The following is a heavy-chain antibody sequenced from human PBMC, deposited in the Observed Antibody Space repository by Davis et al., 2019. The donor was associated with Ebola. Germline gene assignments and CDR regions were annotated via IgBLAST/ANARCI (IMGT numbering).Heavy chain of an antibody. CDR2: INHSGST. CDR3: ASIDTAMVEDYYGMDV. Sequence: PSETLSLTCTVSGGSVSSGSYYWSWIRQPPGKGLEWIGEINHSGSTNYNPSLKSRVTISVDTSKNQFSLKLSSVTAADTAVYYCASIDTAMVEDYYGMDVWGQGTTVTVSS. J-gene: IGHJ6*02. CDR1: GGSVSSGSYY. D-gene: IGHD5-18*01. V-gene: IGHV4-39*07.